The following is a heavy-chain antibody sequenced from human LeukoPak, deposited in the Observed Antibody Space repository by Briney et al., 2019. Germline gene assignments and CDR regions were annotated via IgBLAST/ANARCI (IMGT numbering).Heavy chain of an antibody. Sequence: SQTLSLTCAISGDSVSSNSAAWNWIRQSPSRGLEWLGRTYYRSKWYNDHAVSVKSRITINPDTSKNQFSLQLNSVTPEDTAVYYCASSYYDFWSGYFNWFDPWGQGTLVTVSS. CDR3: ASSYYDFWSGYFNWFDP. V-gene: IGHV6-1*01. CDR2: TYYRSKWYN. CDR1: GDSVSSNSAA. J-gene: IGHJ5*02. D-gene: IGHD3-3*01.